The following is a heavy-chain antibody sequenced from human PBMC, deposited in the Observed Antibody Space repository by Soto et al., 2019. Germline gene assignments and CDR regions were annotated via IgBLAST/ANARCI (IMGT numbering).Heavy chain of an antibody. J-gene: IGHJ3*02. CDR3: VRDPGPRVKSSFPSDAFDI. D-gene: IGHD6-6*01. Sequence: GESLKISCKGSGYSFTSYWIGWVRQMPGKGLEWMGIIYPGDSDTRYSPSFQGQVTISADKSISTAYLQWSSLKASDTAMYYCVRDPGPRVKSSFPSDAFDIWGQGTMVTVSS. CDR1: GYSFTSYW. V-gene: IGHV5-51*01. CDR2: IYPGDSDT.